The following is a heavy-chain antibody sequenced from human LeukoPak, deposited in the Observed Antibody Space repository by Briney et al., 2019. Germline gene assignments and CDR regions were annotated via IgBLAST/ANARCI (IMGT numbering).Heavy chain of an antibody. J-gene: IGHJ1*01. CDR3: AKVDGYCSSTSCYRDAEYFQH. V-gene: IGHV3-48*03. Sequence: QSGGSLRLSCAASGFTFSSYEMNGVREARGKGGEGVSYISSSGSTIYYADSVKGRFTISRDNAKNSLYLQMNSLRAEDTALYYCAKVDGYCSSTSCYRDAEYFQHWGQGTLVTVSS. CDR2: ISSSGSTI. CDR1: GFTFSSYE. D-gene: IGHD2-2*02.